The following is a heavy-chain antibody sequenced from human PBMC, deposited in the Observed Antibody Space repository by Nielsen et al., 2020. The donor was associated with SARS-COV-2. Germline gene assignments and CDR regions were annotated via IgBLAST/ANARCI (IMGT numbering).Heavy chain of an antibody. J-gene: IGHJ4*02. Sequence: WIRQPPGKGLVWVSRINSDGSSTSYADSVKGRFTISRDNAKNTLYLQMNSLRAEDTAVYYCARVIFPSHKTPADYWGQGTLVTVSS. V-gene: IGHV3-74*01. CDR2: INSDGSST. CDR3: ARVIFPSHKTPADY.